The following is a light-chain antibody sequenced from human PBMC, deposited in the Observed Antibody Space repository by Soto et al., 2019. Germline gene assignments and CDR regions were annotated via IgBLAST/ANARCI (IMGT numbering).Light chain of an antibody. CDR1: QSISNW. CDR3: QQYNSHPFT. V-gene: IGKV1-5*03. Sequence: DIQMTQSPSTLSASVGDRVTIACRASQSISNWLAWYQQEPGKAPKLLIYKASSLKSGVPSRFSGSGSGTEFTLTITSLQPDDFATYYCQQYNSHPFTFGQGTKLEI. CDR2: KAS. J-gene: IGKJ2*01.